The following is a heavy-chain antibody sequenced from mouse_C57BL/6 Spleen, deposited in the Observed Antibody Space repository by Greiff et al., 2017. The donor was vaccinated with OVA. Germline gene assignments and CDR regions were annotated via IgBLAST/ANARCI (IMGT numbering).Heavy chain of an antibody. CDR1: GFTFSSYA. D-gene: IGHD2-4*01. V-gene: IGHV5-4*01. J-gene: IGHJ3*01. CDR3: ARDEDYDEGFAY. Sequence: EVQRVESGGGLVKPGGSLKLSCAASGFTFSSYAMSWVRQTPEQRLEWVATISDGGSYTYYPDTVKGRFTISRDNAKNNLYLQMSHLKSEDTAMYYCARDEDYDEGFAYWGQGTLVTVSA. CDR2: ISDGGSYT.